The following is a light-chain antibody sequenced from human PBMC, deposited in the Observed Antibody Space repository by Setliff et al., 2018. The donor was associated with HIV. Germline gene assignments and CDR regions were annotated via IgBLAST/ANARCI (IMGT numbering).Light chain of an antibody. V-gene: IGLV7-43*01. Sequence: QAVVTQEPSLTVSQGGTVTLTCVSATGAVTSGHQPNWIQQKPGQAPRSLIYSTSYKHSWTPARFSGSLLGGKAALTLSGVQPEDEADYYCLLYYGGAPVFGGGTQLTVL. CDR3: LLYYGGAPV. CDR1: TGAVTSGHQ. J-gene: IGLJ3*02. CDR2: STS.